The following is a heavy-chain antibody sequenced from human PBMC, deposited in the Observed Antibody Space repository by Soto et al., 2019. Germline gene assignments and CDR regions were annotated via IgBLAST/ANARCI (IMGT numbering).Heavy chain of an antibody. V-gene: IGHV3-23*01. CDR2: ISASGGST. Sequence: GGSLRLSCAASGYTFSSYAMYWVRQAPGKGLEWVSGISASGGSTFYADSVKGRFTISRDNAKNSLSLQIDSLRAEDTAVYYCARPLGWRDAFDIWGQGTMVTVSS. D-gene: IGHD2-15*01. CDR1: GYTFSSYA. CDR3: ARPLGWRDAFDI. J-gene: IGHJ3*02.